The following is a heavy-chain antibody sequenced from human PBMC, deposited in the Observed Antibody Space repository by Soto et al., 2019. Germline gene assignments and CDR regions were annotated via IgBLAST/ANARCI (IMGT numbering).Heavy chain of an antibody. J-gene: IGHJ3*02. V-gene: IGHV5-51*01. CDR3: ARYYDIWTGYPADDAFDN. CDR2: IYPGDSDT. D-gene: IGHD3-9*01. CDR1: GYSFTSYW. Sequence: PGESQKISCKGSGYSFTSYWSGWVRQLPGKGLEWTGIIYPGDSDTRYSPSFQGQVTISADKSISTAYLQWSSLKASDTPMYYCARYYDIWTGYPADDAFDNWGQGTMVTVSS.